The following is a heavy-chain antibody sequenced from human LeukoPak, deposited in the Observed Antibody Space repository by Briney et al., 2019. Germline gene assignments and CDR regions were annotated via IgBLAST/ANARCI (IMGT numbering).Heavy chain of an antibody. Sequence: SQTXSLTCAVSGDSFSSNSAAWNWIRQSPSRGLEWLGRTYYRSNLYNDYAVSVKSRITINPYTSKNQFSLQLNSVTPEDTAVYYCARGTEYSSGWSSWYYYYYGMDVWGQGATVTVSS. V-gene: IGHV6-1*01. CDR3: ARGTEYSSGWSSWYYYYYGMDV. D-gene: IGHD6-19*01. CDR1: GDSFSSNSAA. J-gene: IGHJ6*02. CDR2: TYYRSNLYN.